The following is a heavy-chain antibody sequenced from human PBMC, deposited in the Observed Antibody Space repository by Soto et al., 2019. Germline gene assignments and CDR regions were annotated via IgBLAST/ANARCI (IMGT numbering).Heavy chain of an antibody. J-gene: IGHJ6*02. V-gene: IGHV3-23*01. CDR3: AVDTSMVPPYYYGMDV. CDR2: ISTGGAST. CDR1: GLTFSIDA. D-gene: IGHD5-18*01. Sequence: PRRSLTLSCAASGLTFSIDAMSWDRQSPGKGLEWVLGISTGGASTYYADSVKGRFTISRDNSKNTLYMQMNSLRAEDTAVYYCAVDTSMVPPYYYGMDVWGQGTTVTV.